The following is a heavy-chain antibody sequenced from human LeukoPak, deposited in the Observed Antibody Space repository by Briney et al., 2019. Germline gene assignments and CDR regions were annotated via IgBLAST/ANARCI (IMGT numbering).Heavy chain of an antibody. CDR1: GYTFTGYY. CDR3: ASTYCSSTSCYTGFDY. J-gene: IGHJ4*02. Sequence: ASVKVSCKASGYTFTGYYMHWVRQAPGQGLEWMGWISAYNGNTNYAQKLQGRVTMTTDTSTSTAYMELRSLRSDDTAVYYCASTYCSSTSCYTGFDYWGQGTLVTVSS. D-gene: IGHD2-2*02. CDR2: ISAYNGNT. V-gene: IGHV1-18*04.